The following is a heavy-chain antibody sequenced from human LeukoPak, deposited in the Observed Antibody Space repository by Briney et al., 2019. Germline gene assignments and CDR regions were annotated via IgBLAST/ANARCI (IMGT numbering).Heavy chain of an antibody. V-gene: IGHV3-7*01. CDR1: GFTFSSYE. CDR2: IKKDGSEK. CDR3: ARDGKERSPKFDP. Sequence: PGGSLRLSCAASGFTFSSYEMNWVRQAPGKGLEWVANIKKDGSEKYYVDSVKGRFTISRDNAKNSLYLQMNSLRAEDTAVYYCARDGKERSPKFDPWGQGTLVTVSS. J-gene: IGHJ5*02. D-gene: IGHD1-1*01.